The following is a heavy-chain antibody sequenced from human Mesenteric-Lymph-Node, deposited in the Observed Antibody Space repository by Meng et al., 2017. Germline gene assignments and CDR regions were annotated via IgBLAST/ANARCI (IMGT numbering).Heavy chain of an antibody. CDR1: GFAFNNYP. D-gene: IGHD4-17*01. V-gene: IGHV3-23*01. CDR3: AKKVGDYQLLDY. Sequence: GESLKISCAASGFAFNNYPMSWVRQAPGKGLEWVSTISTGGGSTYYAGPVKGRFTISRDNSKNTLSLQMNNLRAEDTAVYYCAKKVGDYQLLDYWGQGTLVTVSS. CDR2: ISTGGGST. J-gene: IGHJ4*02.